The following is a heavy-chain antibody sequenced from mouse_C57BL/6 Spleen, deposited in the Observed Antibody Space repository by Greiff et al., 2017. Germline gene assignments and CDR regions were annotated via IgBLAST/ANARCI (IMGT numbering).Heavy chain of an antibody. V-gene: IGHV1-53*01. CDR2: INPSNGGT. J-gene: IGHJ2*01. CDR3: ARDYYGSSYKYY. D-gene: IGHD1-1*01. Sequence: QVQLQQPGTELVKPGASVKLSCKASGYTFTSYWMHWVKQRPGQGLAWIGNINPSNGGTNYNEKFKSKATLPVDKSSSTAYMQLSSLTSEDSAVYYCARDYYGSSYKYYWGQGTTLTVSS. CDR1: GYTFTSYW.